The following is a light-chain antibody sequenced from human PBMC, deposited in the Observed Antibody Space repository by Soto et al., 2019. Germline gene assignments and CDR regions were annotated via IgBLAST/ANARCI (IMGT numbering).Light chain of an antibody. J-gene: IGLJ1*01. CDR1: SSDVGGYNY. CDR2: DVS. V-gene: IGLV2-14*01. CDR3: SSYTSSSTLV. Sequence: QSALPQPASVSGSPGQSITISCTGTSSDVGGYNYVSWYQQHPGKAPKLMIYDVSTRPSGVSNRFSGSKSGNTASLTISWLQAEDEADYYCSSYTSSSTLVFGSGTKLTVL.